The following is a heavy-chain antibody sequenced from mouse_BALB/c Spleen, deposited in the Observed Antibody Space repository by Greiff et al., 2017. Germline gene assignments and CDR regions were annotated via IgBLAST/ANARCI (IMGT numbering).Heavy chain of an antibody. CDR2: INPYNGAT. CDR3: ARGGSYYGNDYCDY. D-gene: IGHD1-2*01. Sequence: VQLQQSGPELVKPGASVKLSCKASGYSFTGYYMHWVKQSPVKSLEWIGRINPYNGATSYNQNFKDKASLTVDKSSSTAYMELHSLTSEDSAVYYCARGGSYYGNDYCDYWGQGTTRTVSS. J-gene: IGHJ2*01. CDR1: GYSFTGYY. V-gene: IGHV1-31*01.